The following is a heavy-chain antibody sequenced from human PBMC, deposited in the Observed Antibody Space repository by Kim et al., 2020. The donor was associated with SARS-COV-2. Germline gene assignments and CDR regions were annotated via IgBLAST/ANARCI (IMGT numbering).Heavy chain of an antibody. CDR2: IWFDGSNK. CDR1: GFTFSGYG. D-gene: IGHD3-10*01. V-gene: IGHV3-33*01. J-gene: IGHJ6*02. CDR3: ARGGKSGMYYYAMDV. Sequence: GGSLRLSCAASGFTFSGYGMHWVRQAPGKGLEWVAVIWFDGSNKYYADSVKGRFTISRDNSKNTLYLQMNSLRAEDTAVYHCARGGKSGMYYYAMDVWGQGTTVSVSS.